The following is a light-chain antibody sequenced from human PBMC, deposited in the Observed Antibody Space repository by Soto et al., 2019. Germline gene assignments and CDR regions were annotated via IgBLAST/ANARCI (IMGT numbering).Light chain of an antibody. CDR2: TND. Sequence: QSVLTQPPSTSGTPGQRVTISCSGSSTNVGVNPVNWYQQFPGTAPRLLIYTNDQRPSGVPGRFSGSKSGTTASLDISGLQSDDEADYYCAAWDDSLYGLVFGGGTQLT. CDR3: AAWDDSLYGLV. J-gene: IGLJ2*01. CDR1: STNVGVNP. V-gene: IGLV1-44*01.